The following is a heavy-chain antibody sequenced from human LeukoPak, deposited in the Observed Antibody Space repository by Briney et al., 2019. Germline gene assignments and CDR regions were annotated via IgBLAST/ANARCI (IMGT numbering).Heavy chain of an antibody. Sequence: PGGTLRLSCAASGFTFSSYAMTWVRQAPGQGLVLVSGVNSDGGSTYYADSVRGRFTISRDNSKNTLYLQMSSLRAEDTAVYYCATGISTPDYWGQGTLVTVSS. D-gene: IGHD2-2*01. CDR3: ATGISTPDY. CDR1: GFTFSSYA. V-gene: IGHV3-23*01. CDR2: VNSDGGST. J-gene: IGHJ4*02.